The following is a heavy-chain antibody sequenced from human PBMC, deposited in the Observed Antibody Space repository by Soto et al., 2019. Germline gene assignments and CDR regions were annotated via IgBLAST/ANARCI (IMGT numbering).Heavy chain of an antibody. CDR3: ARAVTMVRGVIYWFDP. J-gene: IGHJ5*02. CDR2: INPNSVGT. Sequence: ASVKVSCKASGYTFTGYYMHWVRQAPGQGLEWMGWINPNSVGTNYAQKFQGRVTMTRDTSISTAYMELSRLRSDDTAVYYCARAVTMVRGVIYWFDPWGQGTLVTVSS. D-gene: IGHD3-10*01. V-gene: IGHV1-2*02. CDR1: GYTFTGYY.